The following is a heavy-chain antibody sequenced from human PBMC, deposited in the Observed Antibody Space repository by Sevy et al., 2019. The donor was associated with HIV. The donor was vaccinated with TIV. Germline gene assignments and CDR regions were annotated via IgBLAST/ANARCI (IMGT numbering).Heavy chain of an antibody. Sequence: SETLSLTCTVSGGSISSGSYYWSWIRQPAGKGLEWIGRIYTSGSTNYHPSLKSRVTISVDTSKNQFSLKLSSVTAADTAMYYCARESGDCSSTSCYEGVFDYWGQGTLVTVSS. V-gene: IGHV4-61*02. J-gene: IGHJ4*02. CDR1: GGSISSGSYY. CDR3: ARESGDCSSTSCYEGVFDY. CDR2: IYTSGST. D-gene: IGHD2-2*01.